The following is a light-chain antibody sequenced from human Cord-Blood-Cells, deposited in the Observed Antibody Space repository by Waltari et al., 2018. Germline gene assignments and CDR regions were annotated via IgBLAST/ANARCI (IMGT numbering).Light chain of an antibody. J-gene: IGKJ5*01. CDR1: QDISNY. V-gene: IGKV1-33*01. Sequence: DIQLTQSPSSLSASVADRVTITCHASQDISNYLNWYHQKPGKAPTLLIYYASNMQTGVPSRFSRSGSGTDVTYTISCMQPEDIATYYCQQYDNLLTITFGQGTRLEIK. CDR3: QQYDNLLTIT. CDR2: YAS.